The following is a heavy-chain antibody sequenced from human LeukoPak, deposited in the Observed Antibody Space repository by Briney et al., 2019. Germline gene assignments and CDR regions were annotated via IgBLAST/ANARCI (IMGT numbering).Heavy chain of an antibody. CDR3: ARGGVNGDYYFDY. D-gene: IGHD4-17*01. CDR2: IYHSGST. V-gene: IGHV4-4*02. Sequence: GTLRLSCAASGFTFSRNGMTWVRQPPGKGLEWIGEIYHSGSTSYNPSLKSRVTISVDKSKNQFSLKLSSVTAADTAVYYCARGGVNGDYYFDYWGQGTLVTVSS. J-gene: IGHJ4*02. CDR1: GFTFSRNGM.